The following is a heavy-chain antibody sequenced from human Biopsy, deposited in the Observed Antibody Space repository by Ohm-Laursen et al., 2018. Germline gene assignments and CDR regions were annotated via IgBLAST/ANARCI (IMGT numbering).Heavy chain of an antibody. D-gene: IGHD2-15*01. CDR3: ARDYSWDY. V-gene: IGHV4-38-2*02. CDR2: ILHSRGT. J-gene: IGHJ4*02. Sequence: GTLSLTWAVSGYIIDSNYYWGWIRQPPGKGLEWIGSILHSRGTFYNPSLQSRITISVDTSKNQFSLKLISVTAADTAVYYCARDYSWDYWGQGILVTVSS. CDR1: GYIIDSNYY.